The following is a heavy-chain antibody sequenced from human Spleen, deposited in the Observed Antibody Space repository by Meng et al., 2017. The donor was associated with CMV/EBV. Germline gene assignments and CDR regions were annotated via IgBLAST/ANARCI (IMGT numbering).Heavy chain of an antibody. CDR2: TYYRSKWYD. CDR3: ARDYYDSGAYYYTEEYYHGLDV. V-gene: IGHV6-1*01. J-gene: IGHJ6*02. D-gene: IGHD3-22*01. Sequence: SQTLSLTCAISGDSVSSNSAAWNWIRQSPSRGLEWLGRTYYRSKWYDDYAMAVKSRITINPDTSKNQFSLQLNSVTPEDTAVYYCARDYYDSGAYYYTEEYYHGLDVWGQGTTVTSP. CDR1: GDSVSSNSAA.